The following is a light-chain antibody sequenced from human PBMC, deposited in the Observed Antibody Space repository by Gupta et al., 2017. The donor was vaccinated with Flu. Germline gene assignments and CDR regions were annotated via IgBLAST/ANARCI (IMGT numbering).Light chain of an antibody. V-gene: IGLV1-44*01. CDR2: GNN. CDR1: SSNIGSNT. Sequence: QSVLAQPPSASGTPGQRVTISCCGSSSNIGSNTVNWYQQVPGTAPKLLIYGNNQRPSGVPDRFSGSKSGTSASLAISGLQSEDEADYYCAAWDDSLNGHYVFGTGTKVTVL. J-gene: IGLJ1*01. CDR3: AAWDDSLNGHYV.